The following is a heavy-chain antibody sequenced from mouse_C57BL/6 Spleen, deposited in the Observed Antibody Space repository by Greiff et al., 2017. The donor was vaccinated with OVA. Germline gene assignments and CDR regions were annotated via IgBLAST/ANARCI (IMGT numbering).Heavy chain of an antibody. Sequence: QVQLQQPGAELVKPGASVKMSCKASGYTFTSYWITWVKQRPGQGLEWIGDIYPGSGSTNYNEKFKRKATLTVDTSSSTAYMQLSSLTSEDSAVYYCARKGYYDWYFDVWGTGTTVTVSS. CDR3: ARKGYYDWYFDV. D-gene: IGHD2-3*01. J-gene: IGHJ1*03. CDR2: IYPGSGST. V-gene: IGHV1-55*01. CDR1: GYTFTSYW.